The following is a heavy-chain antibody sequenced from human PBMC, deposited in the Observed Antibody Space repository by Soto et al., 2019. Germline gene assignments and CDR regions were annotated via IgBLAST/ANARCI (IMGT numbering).Heavy chain of an antibody. CDR3: GRDRYFDWLRVVTFDY. Sequence: QVQLVQSGAEVKKPGASVKVSCKASGYTFTSYGISWVRQAPGQGLEWMGWISAYNGNTTYAQKLKGRVTMTTDTSTSTAYMELRSLRSDDTAVYYCGRDRYFDWLRVVTFDYWGQGTLVTVSS. CDR1: GYTFTSYG. CDR2: ISAYNGNT. D-gene: IGHD3-9*01. J-gene: IGHJ4*02. V-gene: IGHV1-18*01.